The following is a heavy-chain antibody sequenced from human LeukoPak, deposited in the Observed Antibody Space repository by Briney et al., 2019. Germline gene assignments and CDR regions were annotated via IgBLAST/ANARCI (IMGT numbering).Heavy chain of an antibody. Sequence: NPSQTLSLTCTVSGGSISSGASDWGWIRQHPKRGLEWVGYINHSGSTYYNPSLGSRVTMSVDTSKNQFSLKLSSVTAADSAVYYGARAARQGFTMIVVPFFYFDLWGRGTLVTVSS. V-gene: IGHV4-31*03. D-gene: IGHD3-22*01. CDR1: GGSISSGASD. CDR2: INHSGST. CDR3: ARAARQGFTMIVVPFFYFDL. J-gene: IGHJ2*01.